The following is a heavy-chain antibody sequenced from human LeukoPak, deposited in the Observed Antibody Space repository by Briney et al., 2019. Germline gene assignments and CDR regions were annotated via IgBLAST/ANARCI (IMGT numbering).Heavy chain of an antibody. Sequence: GGSLRLSCAASGFTFSSYPMHWVRQAPGKGLEWVAVISYDGSNKYYADSVKGRFTISRDNSKNTLSPQMNSLRGEDTAVYYCARDRRSCSSTSCLHNYYYYYGMDVWGQGTTVTVSS. CDR3: ARDRRSCSSTSCLHNYYYYYGMDV. CDR2: ISYDGSNK. D-gene: IGHD2-2*01. J-gene: IGHJ6*02. V-gene: IGHV3-30*04. CDR1: GFTFSSYP.